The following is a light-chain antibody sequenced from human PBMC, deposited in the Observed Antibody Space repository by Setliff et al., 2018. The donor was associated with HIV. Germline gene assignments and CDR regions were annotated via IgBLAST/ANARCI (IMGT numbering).Light chain of an antibody. CDR2: QAT. CDR1: SSDIGRYNL. J-gene: IGLJ1*01. CDR3: CSNTGSNTYV. Sequence: SVLTQPASVSGSPGQSITISGTGTSSDIGRYNLVSWYQQYPGKAPKLMIYQATKRPSGVSNRFSGSKSGNTASLTISGLQAEDEADYYCCSNTGSNTYVFGSGTKVTV. V-gene: IGLV2-23*01.